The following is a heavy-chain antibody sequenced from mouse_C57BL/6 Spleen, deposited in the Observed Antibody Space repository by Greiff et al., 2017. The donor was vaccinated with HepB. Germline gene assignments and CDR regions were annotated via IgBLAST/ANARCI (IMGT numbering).Heavy chain of an antibody. CDR1: GYAFSSYW. Sequence: QVQLKQSGAELVKPGASVKISCKASGYAFSSYWMNWVKQRPGKGLEWIGQIYPGDGDTNYNGKFKGKATLTADKSSSTAYMQLSSLTSEDSAVYFCARQANWDERDYWGQGTTLTVSS. J-gene: IGHJ2*01. D-gene: IGHD4-1*01. CDR3: ARQANWDERDY. V-gene: IGHV1-80*01. CDR2: IYPGDGDT.